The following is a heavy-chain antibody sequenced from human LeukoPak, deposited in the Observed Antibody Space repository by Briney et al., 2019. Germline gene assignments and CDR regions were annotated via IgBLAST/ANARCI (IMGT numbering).Heavy chain of an antibody. Sequence: GESLKISCKGSGYSFTSYWIVWVRQMPGKGLEWMGIIYPGDSDTRYSPSFQGQVTISADKSISTAYLQWSSLKASDTAMYYCARVPYYDFWSGYPYYFDYWGQGTLVTVSS. V-gene: IGHV5-51*01. D-gene: IGHD3-3*01. CDR1: GYSFTSYW. CDR2: IYPGDSDT. CDR3: ARVPYYDFWSGYPYYFDY. J-gene: IGHJ4*02.